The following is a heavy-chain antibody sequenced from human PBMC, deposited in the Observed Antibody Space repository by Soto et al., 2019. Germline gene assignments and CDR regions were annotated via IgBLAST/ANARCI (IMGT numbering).Heavy chain of an antibody. CDR3: ARGKIFGVVIITYYYMDV. CDR2: INHSGST. J-gene: IGHJ6*03. Sequence: QVQLQQWGAGLLKPSETLSLTCAVYGGSFSGYYWSWIRQPPGKGLEWIGEINHSGSTNYNPSLKSRVTISVDTSKNQFSLKLSSVTAADTAVYYCARGKIFGVVIITYYYMDVWGKGTTVTVSS. CDR1: GGSFSGYY. V-gene: IGHV4-34*01. D-gene: IGHD3-3*01.